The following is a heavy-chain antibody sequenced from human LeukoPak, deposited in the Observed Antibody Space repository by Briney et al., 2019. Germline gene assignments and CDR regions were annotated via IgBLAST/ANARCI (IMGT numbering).Heavy chain of an antibody. J-gene: IGHJ3*02. Sequence: SETLSLTCTVSGAYISSYYWSWIRQHPGKGLEWIGYIYYSGSTYYNPSLKSRVTISVDTSKNQFSLKLSSVTAADTAVYYCARSYYYGSGSYSPSAFDIWGQGTMVTVSS. CDR2: IYYSGST. V-gene: IGHV4-59*12. D-gene: IGHD3-10*01. CDR1: GAYISSYY. CDR3: ARSYYYGSGSYSPSAFDI.